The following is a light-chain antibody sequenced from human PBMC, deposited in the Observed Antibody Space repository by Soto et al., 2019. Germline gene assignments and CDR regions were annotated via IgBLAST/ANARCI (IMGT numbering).Light chain of an antibody. CDR1: QSISSW. Sequence: DIQLPQYPSTLSASVVDRVTITYLASQSISSWLAWYQQKPGKAPKVLIFAASSLHSGVPARFSGSGSGTDFSLTISSLQPEDFATYYCQQSNSTPLTFGQGTKVDIK. J-gene: IGKJ1*01. CDR2: AAS. V-gene: IGKV1-5*01. CDR3: QQSNSTPLT.